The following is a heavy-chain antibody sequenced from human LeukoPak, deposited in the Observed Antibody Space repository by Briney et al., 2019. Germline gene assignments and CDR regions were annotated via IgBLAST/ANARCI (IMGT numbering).Heavy chain of an antibody. J-gene: IGHJ4*02. D-gene: IGHD2-21*01. CDR1: GFTVSSNY. V-gene: IGHV3-53*05. Sequence: GGSLRLSCAASGFTVSSNYMSWVRQAPGKGLEWVSVIYSGGSTYYADSVKGRFTISRDNSKNTLYLQMNSLRVEDTAVYHCAKDPCGGDCYSYRYFDYWGQGTLVTVSS. CDR2: IYSGGST. CDR3: AKDPCGGDCYSYRYFDY.